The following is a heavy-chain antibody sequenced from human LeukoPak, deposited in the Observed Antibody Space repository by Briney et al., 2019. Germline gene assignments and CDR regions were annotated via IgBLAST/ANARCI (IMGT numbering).Heavy chain of an antibody. D-gene: IGHD1-1*01. J-gene: IGHJ4*02. Sequence: GGSLRLSCAASEFTFSNYWMTWVRQAPGKGLEWVANIKQDGSERHYVDSVKGRFTISRDNAKNSLYLQMNSLGAEDTAVYYCARVVWTDGKIGYWGQGALVTVSS. CDR2: IKQDGSER. CDR3: ARVVWTDGKIGY. V-gene: IGHV3-7*01. CDR1: EFTFSNYW.